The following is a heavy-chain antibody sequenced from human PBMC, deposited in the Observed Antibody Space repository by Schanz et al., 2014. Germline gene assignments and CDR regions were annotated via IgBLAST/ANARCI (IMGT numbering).Heavy chain of an antibody. CDR3: AKSQYYGSGSYSDYYGVDV. D-gene: IGHD3-10*01. Sequence: VQLVESGGGVVQPGRSLRLSCAASGFSFSTYAIHWVRQAPGKGLEWVSAISGSGGDTYYADSVKGRFTISRDNSKTTLYLQMNSLRAEDTAVYFCAKSQYYGSGSYSDYYGVDVWGQGTTVTVSS. CDR2: ISGSGGDT. CDR1: GFSFSTYA. J-gene: IGHJ6*02. V-gene: IGHV3-23*04.